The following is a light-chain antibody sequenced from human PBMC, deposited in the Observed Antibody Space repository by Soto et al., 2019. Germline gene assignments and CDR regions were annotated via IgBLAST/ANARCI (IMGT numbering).Light chain of an antibody. CDR2: SAS. CDR1: QDVSSW. J-gene: IGKJ4*01. Sequence: DIQVTQSPSSVSASVGDRVTITCRTSQDVSSWLAWYQQKPGKAPELLLSSASTLQTGVPSRFSCRGSGTHFPLPLSSHPPEDFAAYYCQPTNCFPLTFGGGTKLQTK. CDR3: QPTNCFPLT. V-gene: IGKV1-12*01.